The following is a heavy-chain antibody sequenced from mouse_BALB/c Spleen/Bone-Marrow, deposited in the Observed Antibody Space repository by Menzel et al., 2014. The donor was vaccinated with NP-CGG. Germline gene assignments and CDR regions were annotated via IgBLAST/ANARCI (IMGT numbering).Heavy chain of an antibody. V-gene: IGHV4-2*02. D-gene: IGHD1-2*01. Sequence: EVQGVESGGGLVQPGGSLILSCAASGFDFSRYWMSWARQAPGKGQEWIGEINPGSSTINYSPSLKDKFIISRDNAKNTLYLQMSKVRSEDTALYYCAGLGNYGYHVNWGQGTTLTVSS. CDR3: AGLGNYGYHVN. CDR1: GFDFSRYW. J-gene: IGHJ2*01. CDR2: INPGSSTI.